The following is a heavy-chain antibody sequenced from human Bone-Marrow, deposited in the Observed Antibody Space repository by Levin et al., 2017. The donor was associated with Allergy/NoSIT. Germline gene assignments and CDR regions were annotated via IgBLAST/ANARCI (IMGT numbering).Heavy chain of an antibody. CDR1: GFRVSNSY. D-gene: IGHD3-10*01. CDR2: LYSGGAT. J-gene: IGHJ3*02. Sequence: LSLTCAASGFRVSNSYMNWVRHAPGKGLEWFSFLYSGGATYYADSVKGRFTISRDDFKNTVYLQMNNLGAEDTAVYFCARDYFASGASWVGFDIWGQGTEVTVSS. CDR3: ARDYFASGASWVGFDI. V-gene: IGHV3-66*01.